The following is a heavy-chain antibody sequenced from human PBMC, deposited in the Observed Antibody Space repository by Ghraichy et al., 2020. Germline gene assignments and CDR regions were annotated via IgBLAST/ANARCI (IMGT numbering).Heavy chain of an antibody. J-gene: IGHJ4*02. Sequence: GGSLRLSCAASGFTFNTYYMTWVRQAPGQGLEWVADRKQDGSEKYYVDSLKGRFTISRDNAMNSVYLQMNILRAEDTAVYYCGRGGYNYGSNPVDVWGQGTQVIVSS. D-gene: IGHD5-18*01. V-gene: IGHV3-7*04. CDR3: GRGGYNYGSNPVDV. CDR1: GFTFNTYY. CDR2: RKQDGSEK.